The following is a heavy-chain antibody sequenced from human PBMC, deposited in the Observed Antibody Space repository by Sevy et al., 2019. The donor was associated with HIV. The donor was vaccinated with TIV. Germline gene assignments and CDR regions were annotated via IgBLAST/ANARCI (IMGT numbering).Heavy chain of an antibody. Sequence: GGCLRLSCAASGFTFSDHYVDWVRQAPGKGLEWIGRIRNRPNSYTTEYAASVKGRFTISRDDSRNSVYLQMNSLKTQDSAVYYYVRVPNCGVDGCQQISPYCLDVWGKGATVTVSS. V-gene: IGHV3-72*01. CDR2: IRNRPNSYTT. CDR1: GFTFSDHY. J-gene: IGHJ6*03. CDR3: VRVPNCGVDGCQQISPYCLDV. D-gene: IGHD2-21*01.